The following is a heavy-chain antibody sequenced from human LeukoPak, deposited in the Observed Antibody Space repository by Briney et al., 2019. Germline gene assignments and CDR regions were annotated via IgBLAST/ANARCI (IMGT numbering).Heavy chain of an antibody. CDR3: AKGHKGFYYGSGSSFDY. CDR1: GFTFSSYG. Sequence: GGALRLSCAASGFTFSSYGMHWVRQAPGKGLEWVAFIRYDGSNKDYADSVKGRFTISRDNSKNTLYLQMNSLRAEDTAVYYCAKGHKGFYYGSGSSFDYWGQGTLVTVSS. CDR2: IRYDGSNK. V-gene: IGHV3-30*02. D-gene: IGHD3-10*01. J-gene: IGHJ4*02.